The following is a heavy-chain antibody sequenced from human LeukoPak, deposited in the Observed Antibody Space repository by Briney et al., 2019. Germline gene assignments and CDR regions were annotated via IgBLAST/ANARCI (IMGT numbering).Heavy chain of an antibody. Sequence: PGGSLRLSCAASGFTFSSYAMHWVRQAPGKGLEYVSAISSNGGSTYYANSVKGRFTISRDNSKNTLYLQMGSLRAEDMAVYYCAREGYSGSYRFDYWGQGTLVTVSS. CDR2: ISSNGGST. CDR3: AREGYSGSYRFDY. D-gene: IGHD1-26*01. CDR1: GFTFSSYA. V-gene: IGHV3-64*01. J-gene: IGHJ4*02.